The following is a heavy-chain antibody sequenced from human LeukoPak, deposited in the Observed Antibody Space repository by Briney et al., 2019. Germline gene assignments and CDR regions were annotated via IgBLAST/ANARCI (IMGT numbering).Heavy chain of an antibody. CDR2: ISSSSAYI. CDR3: ARAGHSASKSGGDY. D-gene: IGHD1-26*01. Sequence: GGSLRLSCAASGFTFSSYSTNWVRQAPGKGLELVSSISSSSAYIYYAGSMKGRFTISRDNAKNSLFLQMNSLRAEDTAVYYCARAGHSASKSGGDYWGQGTLVTVSS. CDR1: GFTFSSYS. V-gene: IGHV3-21*01. J-gene: IGHJ4*02.